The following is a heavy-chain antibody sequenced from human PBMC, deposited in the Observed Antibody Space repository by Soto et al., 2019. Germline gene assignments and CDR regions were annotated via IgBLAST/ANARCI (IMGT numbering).Heavy chain of an antibody. CDR2: INAGNGNT. V-gene: IGHV1-3*01. CDR3: ARKYYYDSSGYSFDY. J-gene: IGHJ4*02. CDR1: GYTFTSYA. Sequence: GASVKVSCKASGYTFTSYAMHWVRQAPGQRLEWMGWINAGNGNTKYSQKFQGRVTITRDTSASTAYMELSSLRSEDTAVYYCARKYYYDSSGYSFDYWGQGTLVTVSS. D-gene: IGHD3-22*01.